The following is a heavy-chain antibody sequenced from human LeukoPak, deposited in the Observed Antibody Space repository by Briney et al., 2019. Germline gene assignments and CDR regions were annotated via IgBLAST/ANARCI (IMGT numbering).Heavy chain of an antibody. CDR1: GFTFSNYA. CDR2: IGGSGAST. Sequence: GGSLRLSCAASGFTFSNYAMSWVRQAPGKGLEWVSAIGGSGASTYYADSVKGRFTISRDNSKNTLYLQMNSLRAEDTAVYYCARKAGYYYGSGDYWGQGTLVTVSS. V-gene: IGHV3-23*01. J-gene: IGHJ4*02. CDR3: ARKAGYYYGSGDY. D-gene: IGHD3-10*01.